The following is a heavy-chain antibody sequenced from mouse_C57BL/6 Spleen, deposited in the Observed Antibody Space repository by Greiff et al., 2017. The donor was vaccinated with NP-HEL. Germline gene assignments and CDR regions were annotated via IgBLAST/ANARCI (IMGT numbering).Heavy chain of an antibody. J-gene: IGHJ1*03. CDR1: GYTFTSYW. D-gene: IGHD1-1*01. V-gene: IGHV1-64*01. Sequence: QVQLQQPGAELVKPGASVKLSCKASGYTFTSYWMHWVKQRPGQGLEWIGMIHPNSGSTNYNEKFKSKATLTVDKSSSTAYMQLSTLTSEDSAVDICASSLSTSDWYYYVWGTGTTVTVSS. CDR3: ASSLSTSDWYYYV. CDR2: IHPNSGST.